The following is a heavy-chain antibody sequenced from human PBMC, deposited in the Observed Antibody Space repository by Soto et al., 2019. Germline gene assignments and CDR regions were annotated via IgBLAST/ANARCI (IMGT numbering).Heavy chain of an antibody. J-gene: IGHJ6*02. CDR3: AKAGYCNSTSCYGGGLYYYPMDV. V-gene: IGHV1-69*13. Sequence: SVKVSCKASGGTFSSYAISWVRQAPGQGLEWMGGIIPIFGTADYAQKFQGRVTITADESTSTAYMELSSLRPEDTAVYYCAKAGYCNSTSCYGGGLYYYPMDVWG. CDR1: GGTFSSYA. D-gene: IGHD2-2*01. CDR2: IIPIFGTA.